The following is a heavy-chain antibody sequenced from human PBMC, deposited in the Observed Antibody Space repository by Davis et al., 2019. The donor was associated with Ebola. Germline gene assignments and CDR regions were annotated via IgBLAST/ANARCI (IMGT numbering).Heavy chain of an antibody. J-gene: IGHJ4*02. Sequence: ASVKVSCKASGYTFTSYVLHWVRQAPGQGLEWMGGINPNSGGTNYAQKFQGRVTMTRDTSISTAYLELSRLGSDDTAVYYCARVREGYWGPGTLVTVSS. CDR1: GYTFTSYV. D-gene: IGHD1-26*01. V-gene: IGHV1-2*02. CDR2: INPNSGGT. CDR3: ARVREGY.